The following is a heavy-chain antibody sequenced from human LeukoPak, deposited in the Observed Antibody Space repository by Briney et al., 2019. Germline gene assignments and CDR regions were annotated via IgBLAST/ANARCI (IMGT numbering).Heavy chain of an antibody. CDR1: GFPFSSYS. J-gene: IGHJ6*03. D-gene: IGHD2-21*02. CDR3: ARGTTALMDV. CDR2: ISSGTSFI. V-gene: IGHV3-21*01. Sequence: GGSLRLSCAASGFPFSSYSMNWVRQAPGKGLEWVSSISSGTSFIYYADSVKGRFTISRDNAKNLLYLQMNSLRAEDTAVYYCARGTTALMDVWGKGTTVTVSS.